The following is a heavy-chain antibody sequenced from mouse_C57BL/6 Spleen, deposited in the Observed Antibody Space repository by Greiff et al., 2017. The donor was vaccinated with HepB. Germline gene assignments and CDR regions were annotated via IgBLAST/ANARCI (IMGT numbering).Heavy chain of an antibody. V-gene: IGHV1-80*01. CDR2: IYPGDGDT. CDR1: GYAFSSYW. J-gene: IGHJ1*03. CDR3: GRGGAYGNYDWYVGV. Sequence: QVQLQQSGAELVKPGASVKISCKASGYAFSSYWMNWVKQRPGKGLEWIGQIYPGDGDTNYNGKFKGKATLTADKSSSTAYMQLSSLTSEDSAVYFCGRGGAYGNYDWYVGVWGTGTTGTVAS. D-gene: IGHD2-1*01.